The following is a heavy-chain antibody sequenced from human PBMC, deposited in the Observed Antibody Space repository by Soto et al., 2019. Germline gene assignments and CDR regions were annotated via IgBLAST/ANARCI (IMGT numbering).Heavy chain of an antibody. Sequence: SETLSLTCTVSGGSISSYYWSWIRQPPGKGLEWIGYIYYSGSTNYNPSLKSRVTISVDTSKNQFSLKLSSVTAADTVVYYCARVPLDSGYYYYYYMDVWGKGTTVTVSS. CDR1: GGSISSYY. CDR3: ARVPLDSGYYYYYYMDV. D-gene: IGHD3-10*01. J-gene: IGHJ6*03. CDR2: IYYSGST. V-gene: IGHV4-59*01.